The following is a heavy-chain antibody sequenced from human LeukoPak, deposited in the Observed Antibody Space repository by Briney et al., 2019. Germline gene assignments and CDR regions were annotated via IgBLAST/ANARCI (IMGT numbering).Heavy chain of an antibody. J-gene: IGHJ4*02. V-gene: IGHV4-4*07. CDR1: GGSISSFF. CDR3: ARWSSGSYYYVDY. D-gene: IGHD3-22*01. Sequence: PSETLSLTCTVSGGSISSFFWSWIRQPAGKGLEWIGRMYSSGSTNYNPSLKSRVNMSEDTSKNQFSLKLSSVTAADTAVYYCARWSSGSYYYVDYWGQGTLVTVSS. CDR2: MYSSGST.